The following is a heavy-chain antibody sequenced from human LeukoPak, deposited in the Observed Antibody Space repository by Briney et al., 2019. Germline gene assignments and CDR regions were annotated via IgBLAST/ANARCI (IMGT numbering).Heavy chain of an antibody. CDR2: ISTYNGDT. J-gene: IGHJ4*02. CDR3: ARRGSVETPMSNWEWSH. V-gene: IGHV1-18*01. D-gene: IGHD5-18*01. CDR1: GYTFTTYG. Sequence: ASVKVSCKASGYTFTTYGISWLRRAPGQGLEWMGWISTYNGDTNYAQKLQGRVTLTTDTSTSTVYMELRSLRSDDTAVYYCARRGSVETPMSNWEWSHRGQGTLVTVSS.